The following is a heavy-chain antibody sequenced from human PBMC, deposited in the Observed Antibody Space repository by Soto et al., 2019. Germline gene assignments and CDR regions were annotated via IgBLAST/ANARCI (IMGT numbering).Heavy chain of an antibody. CDR2: ISGSGGST. CDR3: AKEYYDILTGFPSSYYFDY. CDR1: GFTFSSYA. Sequence: GGSLRLSCAASGFTFSSYAMSWVRQAPGKGLEWVSAISGSGGSTYYADSVKGRFTISRDNSKNTLYLQMHSLRAEDTAVYYCAKEYYDILTGFPSSYYFDYWGQGTLVTVSS. D-gene: IGHD3-9*01. V-gene: IGHV3-23*01. J-gene: IGHJ4*02.